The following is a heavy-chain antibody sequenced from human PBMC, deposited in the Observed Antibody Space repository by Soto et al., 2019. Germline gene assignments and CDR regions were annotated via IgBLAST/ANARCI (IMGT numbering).Heavy chain of an antibody. Sequence: SETLSLTCTVSGGSISSYYWSWIRQPPGKGLEWIGYIYYSGSTNYNPSLKSRVTISVDTSKNQFSLKLSSVTAADTAVYYCARGGQQQLANWFDPWGQGTLVTVSS. V-gene: IGHV4-59*12. D-gene: IGHD6-13*01. J-gene: IGHJ5*02. CDR3: ARGGQQQLANWFDP. CDR1: GGSISSYY. CDR2: IYYSGST.